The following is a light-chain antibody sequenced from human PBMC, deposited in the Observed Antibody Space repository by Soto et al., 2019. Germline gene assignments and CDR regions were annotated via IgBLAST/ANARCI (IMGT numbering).Light chain of an antibody. CDR2: GAS. CDR1: QSVTSNY. J-gene: IGKJ1*01. CDR3: QRYGGPSWT. V-gene: IGKV3-20*01. Sequence: EIVLTQSPGTLSLSPGERASLSCRASQSVTSNYLAWYQQKPGQAPRLLIFGASSRATGIPDKFSGSGSGTDFTLTISRLEPDDFAVYYCQRYGGPSWTFGQGTKVGIK.